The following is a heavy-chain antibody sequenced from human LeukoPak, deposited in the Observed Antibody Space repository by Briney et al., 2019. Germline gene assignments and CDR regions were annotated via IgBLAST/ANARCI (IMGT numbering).Heavy chain of an antibody. J-gene: IGHJ4*02. CDR2: ISGSGYGT. CDR3: AKGNWNDALGYFDY. CDR1: GFTFSSYA. D-gene: IGHD1-1*01. V-gene: IGHV3-23*01. Sequence: SGGSLRLSCAASGFTFSSYAMSWVRQAPGKGLEGVSGISGSGYGTYYADSAKGRFTISRDNSKNTLYLQINSLRAEDTAVYYCAKGNWNDALGYFDYWGQGTLVTVSS.